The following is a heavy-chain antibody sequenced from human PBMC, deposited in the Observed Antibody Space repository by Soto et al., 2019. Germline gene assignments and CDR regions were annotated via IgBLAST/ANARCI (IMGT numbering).Heavy chain of an antibody. Sequence: QVQLVQSGAEVKKPGSSVKVCCKASGGTFSSYAISWVRQAPGQGLEWMGGIIPIFGTANYAQKFQGRVTITADKSTSTAYMELSSLRSEDTAVYYCARDASLAAAGTTPLGPWGQGTLVTVSS. CDR2: IIPIFGTA. J-gene: IGHJ5*02. CDR1: GGTFSSYA. D-gene: IGHD6-13*01. V-gene: IGHV1-69*06. CDR3: ARDASLAAAGTTPLGP.